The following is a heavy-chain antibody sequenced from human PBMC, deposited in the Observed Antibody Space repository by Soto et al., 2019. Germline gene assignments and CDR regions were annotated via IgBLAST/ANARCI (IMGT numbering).Heavy chain of an antibody. D-gene: IGHD5-18*01. J-gene: IGHJ4*02. V-gene: IGHV3-23*01. Sequence: VGSLRLSCAASGFTFSSYAMSWVRQAPGKGLEWVSAISGSGGSTYYAGSVKGRFTISRDNSKNTLYLQMNSLRAEYTAVYYFAKGRGYSYGLKFDYWGQGTLVTVSS. CDR3: AKGRGYSYGLKFDY. CDR1: GFTFSSYA. CDR2: ISGSGGST.